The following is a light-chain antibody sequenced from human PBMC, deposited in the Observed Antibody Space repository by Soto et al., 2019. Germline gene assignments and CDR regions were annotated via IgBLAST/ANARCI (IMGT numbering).Light chain of an antibody. CDR2: LGS. CDR3: MQALQTPT. CDR1: QSLLHSNGYTY. Sequence: DIVMTQSPLSLPVTPGEPASISCRSSQSLLHSNGYTYLDWYLQKPGQSPQLLIYLGSTRASGVPDRFSGSGSGTDFTLNISRVEAEDVGVYYCMQALQTPTFGQGTKVEIK. V-gene: IGKV2-28*01. J-gene: IGKJ1*01.